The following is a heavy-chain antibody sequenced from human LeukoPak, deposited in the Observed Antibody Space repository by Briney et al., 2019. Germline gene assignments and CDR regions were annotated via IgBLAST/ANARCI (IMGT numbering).Heavy chain of an antibody. CDR1: GFTASSNY. V-gene: IGHV3-66*01. CDR2: IYSGGST. Sequence: GGSLRLSCAASGFTASSNYMSWVRQAPGKGLEWVSVIYSGGSTYYADSVKGRFTISRDNAKNSLYLQMNSLRAEDTAVYYCARGNITMIVADPAQYFQHWGQGTLVTVSS. J-gene: IGHJ1*01. D-gene: IGHD3-22*01. CDR3: ARGNITMIVADPAQYFQH.